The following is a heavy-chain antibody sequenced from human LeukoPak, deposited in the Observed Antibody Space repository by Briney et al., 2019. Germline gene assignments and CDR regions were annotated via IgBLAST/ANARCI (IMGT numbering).Heavy chain of an antibody. Sequence: SETLSLTCTVSGGSISSYYWSWIRQPPGKGLECIGYMFYTESANYNPSLKSRVTISVDTSKNQFSLKLTSVTAADTAVYYCARRGGSPLGAFDIWGQGTMVTVSS. V-gene: IGHV4-59*01. CDR3: ARRGGSPLGAFDI. J-gene: IGHJ3*02. CDR2: MFYTESA. CDR1: GGSISSYY. D-gene: IGHD1-26*01.